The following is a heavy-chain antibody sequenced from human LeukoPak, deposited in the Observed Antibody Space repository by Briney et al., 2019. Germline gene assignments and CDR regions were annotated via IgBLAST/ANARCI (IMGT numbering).Heavy chain of an antibody. D-gene: IGHD3-22*01. CDR1: GFTFSSYA. CDR3: ANTGTGSMIVVEMGY. J-gene: IGHJ4*02. CDR2: ISGSGGST. V-gene: IGHV3-23*01. Sequence: PGGSLRLSCAASGFTFSSYAMSWVRQAPGKGLEWVSAISGSGGSTYYADSVKGRFTISRDNSKNTLYLQMNSLRAEDTAVYYCANTGTGSMIVVEMGYWGQGTLVTVSS.